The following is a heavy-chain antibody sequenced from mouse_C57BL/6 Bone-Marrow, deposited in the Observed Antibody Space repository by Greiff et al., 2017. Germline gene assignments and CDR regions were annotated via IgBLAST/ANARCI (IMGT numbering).Heavy chain of an antibody. CDR3: TLIGN. D-gene: IGHD2-1*01. Sequence: EVQVVESGAELVRPGASVKLSCTASGFNIKDDSMHWVKQRPEQGLEWIGWIDPENGDTEYASKFQGKATITADTSSNTAYLQLSSLTSEDTAVYYCTLIGNGGQGTLVTVSA. CDR2: IDPENGDT. V-gene: IGHV14-4*01. J-gene: IGHJ3*01. CDR1: GFNIKDDS.